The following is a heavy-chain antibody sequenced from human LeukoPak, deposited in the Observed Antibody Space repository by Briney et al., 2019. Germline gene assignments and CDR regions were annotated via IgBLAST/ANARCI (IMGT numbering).Heavy chain of an antibody. CDR3: ARGAVFQGNYDY. J-gene: IGHJ4*02. D-gene: IGHD3-10*01. CDR1: GFTFSDYY. Sequence: PGGSLRLSCAASGFTFSDYYMSWIRQAPGKGLEWVSYISSSGSPIYYADSVTGRFTISRDNAKNSLYLQMSTLRAEDTAVYYCARGAVFQGNYDYWGQGTQVTVSS. CDR2: ISSSGSPI. V-gene: IGHV3-11*04.